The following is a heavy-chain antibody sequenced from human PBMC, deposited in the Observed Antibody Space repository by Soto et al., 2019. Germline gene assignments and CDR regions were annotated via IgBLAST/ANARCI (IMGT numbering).Heavy chain of an antibody. CDR1: GGSISSGGYY. Sequence: QVQLQESGPGLVKPSQTLSLTCTVSGGSISSGGYYWSWIRQHPGKGLEWIGYIYYSGSTYYNPSLKSRVTISVDTSKNQVSLKLSSVTAADTAVYYCARGGGNSGYPGLDLWGRGTLVTVSS. J-gene: IGHJ2*01. CDR3: ARGGGNSGYPGLDL. CDR2: IYYSGST. V-gene: IGHV4-31*03. D-gene: IGHD3-22*01.